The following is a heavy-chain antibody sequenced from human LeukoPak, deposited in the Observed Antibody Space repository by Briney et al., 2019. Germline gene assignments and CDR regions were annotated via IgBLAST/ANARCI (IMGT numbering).Heavy chain of an antibody. J-gene: IGHJ4*02. Sequence: PSETLSLTCTVSGDSISSYYWTWIRQPPGKALEYIGYIYYSGSTNYNPSLQSRVTISVDTSKSQFSLKLNSVTAADTAVYYCASGKYLDYWGQGTLVTVSS. V-gene: IGHV4-59*01. CDR2: IYYSGST. CDR1: GDSISSYY. CDR3: ASGKYLDY.